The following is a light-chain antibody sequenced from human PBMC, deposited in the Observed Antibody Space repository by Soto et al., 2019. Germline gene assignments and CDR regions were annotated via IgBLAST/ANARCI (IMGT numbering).Light chain of an antibody. J-gene: IGLJ2*01. CDR1: NIGSKS. Sequence: SYELTQPPSVSVAPGKTARITCGGNNIGSKSVHWYQQKPGQAPVLVIYYDSDRPSGIPERFSGSNSGNTATLTISRVEAGNEPDYYCGVWNSGSDLVVFGGGT. V-gene: IGLV3-21*04. CDR2: YDS. CDR3: GVWNSGSDLVV.